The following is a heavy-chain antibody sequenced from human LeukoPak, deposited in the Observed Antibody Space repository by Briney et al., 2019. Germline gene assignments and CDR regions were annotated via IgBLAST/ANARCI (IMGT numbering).Heavy chain of an antibody. Sequence: GASVKVSCKASGGTFSSDAISWGRQAPGQGLGWGGGIIPIFGTANYAQKFQRRVTITTDESTSTAYMELSSLRSEDPAVYYCARGGDGGYSYGFYYMDVWGKGPTVTVSS. CDR1: GGTFSSDA. CDR2: IIPIFGTA. CDR3: ARGGDGGYSYGFYYMDV. J-gene: IGHJ6*03. V-gene: IGHV1-69*05. D-gene: IGHD5-18*01.